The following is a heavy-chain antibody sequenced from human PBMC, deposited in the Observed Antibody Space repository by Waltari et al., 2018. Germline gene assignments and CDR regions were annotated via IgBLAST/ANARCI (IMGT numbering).Heavy chain of an antibody. J-gene: IGHJ3*02. D-gene: IGHD3-3*01. CDR1: GFTFSSYA. CDR2: ISGSGGST. Sequence: EVQLLESGGGLVQPGGSLRLSCAASGFTFSSYAMRWVRQAPGKGLEWVSAISGSGGSTYYADSVKGRFTISRDNSKNTLYLQMNSLRAEDTAVYYCERQIFGVVIIYAFDIWGQGTMVTVSS. V-gene: IGHV3-23*01. CDR3: ERQIFGVVIIYAFDI.